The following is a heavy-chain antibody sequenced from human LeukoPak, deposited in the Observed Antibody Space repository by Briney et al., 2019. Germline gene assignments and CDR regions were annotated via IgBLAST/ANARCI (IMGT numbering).Heavy chain of an antibody. CDR3: AREVVIVGGTGGGFDY. CDR1: GFAVSSNY. J-gene: IGHJ4*02. CDR2: IYSGGST. V-gene: IGHV3-53*01. Sequence: GGSLRLSCAASGFAVSSNYMSWVRQAPGKGLEWVSVIYSGGSTYYADSVKGRFTISRDNSKNTLYLQMNSLRVEDTAVYYCAREVVIVGGTGGGFDYRGQGTLVTVSS. D-gene: IGHD1-26*01.